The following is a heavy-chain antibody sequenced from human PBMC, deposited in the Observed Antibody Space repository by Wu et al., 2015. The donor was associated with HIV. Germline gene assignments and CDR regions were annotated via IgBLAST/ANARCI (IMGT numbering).Heavy chain of an antibody. CDR1: GGTFRRYD. CDR3: ARALGYNFGDAFDI. J-gene: IGHJ3*02. V-gene: IGHV1-69*18. Sequence: QVQLVPSGAEVKKPGASVKVSCKASGGTFRRYDINWVRHAPGRGLEWMGRINPMIATANYLQKFQDRVTITADVSTSTAYMELSSLRSEDTALYYCARALGYNFGDAFDIWGQGTMVTVSS. CDR2: INPMIATA. D-gene: IGHD1-1*01.